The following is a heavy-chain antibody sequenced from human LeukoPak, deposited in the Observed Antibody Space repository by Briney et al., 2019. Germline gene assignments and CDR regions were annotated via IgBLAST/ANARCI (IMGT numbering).Heavy chain of an antibody. J-gene: IGHJ5*02. D-gene: IGHD2-21*02. V-gene: IGHV1-69*13. CDR2: IIPIFDTA. CDR1: GGTFISYA. Sequence: SVKVSCKASGGTFISYAISWVRQAPGQGLEWMGGIIPIFDTANYAQKFQGRVTITADESTSTAYMELSSLRSEDTAVYYCARVGVVAATHNWFDPWGQGTLVTVSS. CDR3: ARVGVVAATHNWFDP.